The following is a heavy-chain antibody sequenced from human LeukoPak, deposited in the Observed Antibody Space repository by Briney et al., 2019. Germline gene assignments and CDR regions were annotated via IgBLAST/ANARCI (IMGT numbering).Heavy chain of an antibody. CDR1: GGSISSSSYY. CDR3: ARVPAATNFDY. Sequence: SETLSLTCTVSGGSISSSSYYWGWIRQPPGKGPEWIGSIYYSGSTYYNPSLKSRVTISVDTSKNQFSLKLSSVTAADTAVYYCARVPAATNFDYWGQGTLVTVSS. J-gene: IGHJ4*02. D-gene: IGHD2-2*01. CDR2: IYYSGST. V-gene: IGHV4-39*07.